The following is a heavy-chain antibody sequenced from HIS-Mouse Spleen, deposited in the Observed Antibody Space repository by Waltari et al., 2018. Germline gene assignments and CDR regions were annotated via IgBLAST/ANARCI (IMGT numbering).Heavy chain of an antibody. CDR3: AREGSGSYWGYYYGMDV. Sequence: QVQLQESGPGLVKPSETLSLTCTVSGGSVSSGSYYWSWIRQPPGKGLELVGYSYYSGSTNDNPSHRSRGTIPVDTSKNQFSRKLSSVTAADTAVYYCAREGSGSYWGYYYGMDVWGQGTTVTVSS. CDR2: SYYSGST. V-gene: IGHV4-61*01. D-gene: IGHD3-10*01. J-gene: IGHJ6*02. CDR1: GGSVSSGSYY.